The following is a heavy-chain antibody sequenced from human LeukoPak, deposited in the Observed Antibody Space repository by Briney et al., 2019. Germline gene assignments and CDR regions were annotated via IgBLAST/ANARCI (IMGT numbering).Heavy chain of an antibody. J-gene: IGHJ4*02. Sequence: GRSLRLSCAASGFTFDDYAMHWVRQAPGKGLEWVSGISWNSGSIGYADSVKGRFTISRDNAKNSLYLQMNSLRAEDTALYYCASIAGGYDRTFDYWGQGTLVTVSS. D-gene: IGHD5-12*01. CDR1: GFTFDDYA. CDR3: ASIAGGYDRTFDY. CDR2: ISWNSGSI. V-gene: IGHV3-9*01.